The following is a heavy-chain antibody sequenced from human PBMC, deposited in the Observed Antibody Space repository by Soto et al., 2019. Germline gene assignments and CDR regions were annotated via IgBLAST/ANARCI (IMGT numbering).Heavy chain of an antibody. D-gene: IGHD3-16*01. Sequence: QVQLVQSGDEVKKPGASVKVSCKASGYIFVNYGIAWVRQXPXQXXXWMGWISPYTGNTHSATKVQGRLTMTTDTSTSTAYMDLGSXXSDDTAVYYCVMVDNYVTPTPQDVWGQGTTVTVSS. V-gene: IGHV1-18*01. CDR1: GYIFVNYG. CDR3: VMVDNYVTPTPQDV. CDR2: ISPYTGNT. J-gene: IGHJ6*02.